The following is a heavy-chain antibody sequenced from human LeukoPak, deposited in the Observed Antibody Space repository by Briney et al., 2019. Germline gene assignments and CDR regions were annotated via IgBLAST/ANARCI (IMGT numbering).Heavy chain of an antibody. V-gene: IGHV3-9*03. CDR3: AKDRSSSGFLGTFDI. Sequence: GGSLRLSCAASGFTFDDYAMHWVRQAPGKGLEWVSGISWNSGSIGYADSVKGRFTISRDNAKNSLYLQMNGLRAEDMALYYCAKDRSSSGFLGTFDIWGQGTMVTVSS. CDR2: ISWNSGSI. CDR1: GFTFDDYA. J-gene: IGHJ3*02. D-gene: IGHD6-13*01.